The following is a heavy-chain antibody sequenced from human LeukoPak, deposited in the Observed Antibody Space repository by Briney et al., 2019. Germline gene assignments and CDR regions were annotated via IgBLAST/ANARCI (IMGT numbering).Heavy chain of an antibody. CDR3: ARDPWKGVSSGELFDY. D-gene: IGHD3-22*01. CDR2: ISYDGSNK. Sequence: GGSLRLPCAASGFTFSSYGMHWVRQAPGKGLEWVAVISYDGSNKYYADSVKGRFTISRDNSKNTLYLQMNSLRAEDTAVYYCARDPWKGVSSGELFDYWGQGTLVTVSS. J-gene: IGHJ4*02. CDR1: GFTFSSYG. V-gene: IGHV3-30*03.